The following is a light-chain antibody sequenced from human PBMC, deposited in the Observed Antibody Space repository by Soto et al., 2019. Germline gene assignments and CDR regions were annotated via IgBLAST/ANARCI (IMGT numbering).Light chain of an antibody. J-gene: IGKJ1*01. Sequence: EIVLTQSPGTLSLSPGERATLSCRASQSVSSSYLAWYQQKPGQAPRLLIYGASSRDTGLPDRFSGSGSGSDFTLAISRLEPEDFAVYYCQQYGRSPRTCRKGTKVDIK. CDR3: QQYGRSPRT. CDR2: GAS. CDR1: QSVSSSY. V-gene: IGKV3-20*01.